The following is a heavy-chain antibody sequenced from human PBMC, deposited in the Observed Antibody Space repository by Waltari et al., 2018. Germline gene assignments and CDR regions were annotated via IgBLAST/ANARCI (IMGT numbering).Heavy chain of an antibody. CDR2: IYYSGST. J-gene: IGHJ4*02. CDR1: GGSVSSGGYS. CDR3: ARVVSGGSYMLDY. Sequence: QVHLQESGPGLVNPSQTLSLTCTVSGGSVSSGGYSWSWFRQRPGEALEWIGYIYYSGSTYYNPSLKSRVTISVDTSKNQFSLKLSSVTAADTAVYYCARVVSGGSYMLDYWGQGTLVTVSS. D-gene: IGHD2-15*01. V-gene: IGHV4-31*03.